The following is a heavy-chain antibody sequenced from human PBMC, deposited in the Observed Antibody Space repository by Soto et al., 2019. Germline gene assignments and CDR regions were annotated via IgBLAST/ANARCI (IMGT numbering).Heavy chain of an antibody. CDR1: GGSISSDY. Sequence: SETLSLTCTVSGGSISSDYWSWLRQPPGKGLEWIGYIYYSGSTNYNPSLESRVTISLDTSKNQFSLKLRSLTTADTAVYYCARVGGVAARTFAYWGQGTLVTVSS. D-gene: IGHD6-6*01. V-gene: IGHV4-59*01. CDR2: IYYSGST. CDR3: ARVGGVAARTFAY. J-gene: IGHJ4*02.